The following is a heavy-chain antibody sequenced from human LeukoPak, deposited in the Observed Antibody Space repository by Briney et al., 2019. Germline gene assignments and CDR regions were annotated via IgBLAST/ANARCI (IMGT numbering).Heavy chain of an antibody. J-gene: IGHJ4*02. V-gene: IGHV3-33*01. CDR1: GFXFSSYG. Sequence: GGSLRLSCAPSGFXFSSYGIHWVRQAPGKGQEWVAGIWYHGNKDHYADSVKGRFTIPRDNSKNTLYLEMNSLRAEDTAVYYCARGPYYGAHLFDYWGQGTLVTVSS. CDR2: IWYHGNKD. D-gene: IGHD3-3*01. CDR3: ARGPYYGAHLFDY.